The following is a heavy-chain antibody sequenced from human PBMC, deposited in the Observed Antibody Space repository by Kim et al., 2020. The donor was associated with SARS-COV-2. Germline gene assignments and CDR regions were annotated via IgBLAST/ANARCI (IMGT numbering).Heavy chain of an antibody. CDR3: ARDMYSSGWYQGFDY. V-gene: IGHV3-30-3*01. J-gene: IGHJ4*02. CDR1: GFTFSSYA. CDR2: ISYDGSNK. Sequence: GGSLRLSCAASGFTFSSYAMHWVRQAPGKGLEWVAVISYDGSNKYYADSVKGRFTISRDNSKNTLYLQMNSLRAEDTAVYYCARDMYSSGWYQGFDYWGQGTLVTVSS. D-gene: IGHD6-19*01.